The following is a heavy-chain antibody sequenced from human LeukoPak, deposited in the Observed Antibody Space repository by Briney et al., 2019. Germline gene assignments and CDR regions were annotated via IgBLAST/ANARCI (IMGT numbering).Heavy chain of an antibody. Sequence: ASVKVSCKASGYTFTSYGISWVRQAPGQGLEWMGWISAYNGNTNYAQKLQGRVTMTTDTSTSTAYMELRSLRSDDTAVYYCAGRWFGDPDYYYGMDVWGQGTTVTVSS. V-gene: IGHV1-18*01. D-gene: IGHD3-10*01. CDR1: GYTFTSYG. CDR2: ISAYNGNT. CDR3: AGRWFGDPDYYYGMDV. J-gene: IGHJ6*02.